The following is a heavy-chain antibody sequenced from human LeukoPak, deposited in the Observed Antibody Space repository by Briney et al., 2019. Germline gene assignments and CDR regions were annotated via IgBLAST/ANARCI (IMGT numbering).Heavy chain of an antibody. D-gene: IGHD3-16*01. CDR2: ISYDGSNK. J-gene: IGHJ6*02. Sequence: PGGSLRLSCAASGVTFSSYAMHWVRQAPGQGLEWVAVISYDGSNKYYADSVKGRFTISRDNSKNSLYLQMNSLRDEDTAVYYCARDRMGGSYYFYGMDVWGQGTTVTVSS. V-gene: IGHV3-30-3*01. CDR1: GVTFSSYA. CDR3: ARDRMGGSYYFYGMDV.